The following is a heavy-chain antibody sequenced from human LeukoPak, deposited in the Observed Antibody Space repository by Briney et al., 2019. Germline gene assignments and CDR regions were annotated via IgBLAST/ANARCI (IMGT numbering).Heavy chain of an antibody. V-gene: IGHV4-34*01. J-gene: IGHJ2*01. D-gene: IGHD6-6*01. CDR2: INHSGST. Sequence: SEPLSLTCAVYGGSFSGYYWSWIRQPPGKGLEWIGEINHSGSTNYNPSLKSRVTISVDTSKNQFSLKLSSVTAADTAVYYCAKQLVRDWYFDLWGRGTLVTVSS. CDR3: AKQLVRDWYFDL. CDR1: GGSFSGYY.